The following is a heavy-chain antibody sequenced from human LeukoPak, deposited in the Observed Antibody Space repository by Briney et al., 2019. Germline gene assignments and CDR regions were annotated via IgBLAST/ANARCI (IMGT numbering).Heavy chain of an antibody. CDR3: ARDLKYYGMDV. CDR1: GYTFTGYY. J-gene: IGHJ6*02. CDR2: INPNSGGT. Sequence: ASVTVSCKASGYTFTGYYMHWVRQAPGQGLEWMGWINPNSGGTNCALKFQGWVTMTRDTSISTAYMELSRLRSDDTAVYYCARDLKYYGMDVWGQGTAVTVSS. V-gene: IGHV1-2*04.